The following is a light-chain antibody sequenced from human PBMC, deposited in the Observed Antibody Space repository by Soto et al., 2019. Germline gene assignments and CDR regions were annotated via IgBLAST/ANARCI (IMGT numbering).Light chain of an antibody. J-gene: IGKJ4*01. V-gene: IGKV1-27*01. CDR3: QKYNSAPLLT. CDR2: AAS. CDR1: QGISNY. Sequence: DIQMTQSPSSLSASVGDRVTITCRASQGISNYLAWNQQKTGKVPKLLIYAASTLQSGVPSRLSGSGSGTEFTLTISSLQPEDVATYYCQKYNSAPLLTFGGGTKVEIK.